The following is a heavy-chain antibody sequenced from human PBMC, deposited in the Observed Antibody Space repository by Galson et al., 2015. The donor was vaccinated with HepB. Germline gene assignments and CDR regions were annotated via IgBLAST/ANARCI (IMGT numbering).Heavy chain of an antibody. CDR3: AGRDSILGDFYYGVDV. CDR1: GFTFRNYY. D-gene: IGHD3-10*01. J-gene: IGHJ6*02. Sequence: SLRLSCAASGFTFRNYYMSWIRQAPGKGLEWISYISSASSVTNDADSVKGRFTISRDNAKNSLYLRMNSLRAEDTAVYYCAGRDSILGDFYYGVDVWGQGTTVTVSS. V-gene: IGHV3-11*03. CDR2: ISSASSVT.